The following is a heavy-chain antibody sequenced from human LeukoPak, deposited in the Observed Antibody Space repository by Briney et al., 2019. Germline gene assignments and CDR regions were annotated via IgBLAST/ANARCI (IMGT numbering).Heavy chain of an antibody. CDR3: AREGLWFGDPQRGYYFDY. J-gene: IGHJ4*02. Sequence: SGPTLVNPTQTLTLTCTFSGFSLSTSGVRVSWIRQPPGKALEWLARIDWDDDKFYSTSLKARLTISKDTSKNQVVLTMTNMDPVDTATYYCAREGLWFGDPQRGYYFDYWGQGTLVTVSS. CDR1: GFSLSTSGVR. CDR2: IDWDDDK. V-gene: IGHV2-70*04. D-gene: IGHD3-10*01.